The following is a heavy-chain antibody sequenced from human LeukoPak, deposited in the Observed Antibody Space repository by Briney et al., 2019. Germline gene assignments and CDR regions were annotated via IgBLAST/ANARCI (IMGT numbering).Heavy chain of an antibody. Sequence: ASVKVSCKASGYTFTSYYMHWVRQAPGQGLEWMGIINPSGGSTSYAQKFQGRVTMTRDTSTSTVYMELSSLRSDDTAVYYCARDRITMIVVAFDAFDIWGQGTMVTVSS. D-gene: IGHD3-22*01. J-gene: IGHJ3*02. CDR1: GYTFTSYY. CDR2: INPSGGST. V-gene: IGHV1-46*01. CDR3: ARDRITMIVVAFDAFDI.